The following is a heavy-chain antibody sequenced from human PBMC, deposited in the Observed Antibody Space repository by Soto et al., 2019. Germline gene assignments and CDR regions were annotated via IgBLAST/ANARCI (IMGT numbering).Heavy chain of an antibody. Sequence: ASVKVSCKASGYTFTSYGISWVRQAPGQGLEWMGWISAYNGNTNYAQKLQGRVTMTTDTSTSTAYMELRSLKSDDTAVYYCARDQVRFLGLSGMDVWGQGTTVTVSS. CDR2: ISAYNGNT. J-gene: IGHJ6*02. D-gene: IGHD3-3*01. CDR3: ARDQVRFLGLSGMDV. V-gene: IGHV1-18*04. CDR1: GYTFTSYG.